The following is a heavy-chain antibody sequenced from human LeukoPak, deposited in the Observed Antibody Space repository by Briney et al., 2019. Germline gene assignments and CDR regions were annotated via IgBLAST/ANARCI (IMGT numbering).Heavy chain of an antibody. V-gene: IGHV5-51*01. Sequence: GESLKISCQASGYSFTSYWIGWVRQMPGKGLEWMGLIHPGDSDTRYSPSFQGQVTISADKSITTAHLQWNSLKASDTAMYYCARLGYCSNGVCSNLDYWGQGTLVTVSS. J-gene: IGHJ4*02. D-gene: IGHD2-8*01. CDR3: ARLGYCSNGVCSNLDY. CDR1: GYSFTSYW. CDR2: IHPGDSDT.